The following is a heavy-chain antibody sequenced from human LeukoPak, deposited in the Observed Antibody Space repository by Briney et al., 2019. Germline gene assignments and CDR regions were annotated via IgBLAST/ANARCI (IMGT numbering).Heavy chain of an antibody. V-gene: IGHV3-33*01. CDR2: IWYDGINK. Sequence: PGGSLRLSCAASGFTFTNYAMHWVRQAPGKGLEWVAIIWYDGINKYYADAVKGRFTISRDNSKNTMYLEMNSLRVEDTAVYYCARDPERAISYGSGSHFDYWGQGTLVTVSS. CDR3: ARDPERAISYGSGSHFDY. CDR1: GFTFTNYA. D-gene: IGHD3-10*01. J-gene: IGHJ4*02.